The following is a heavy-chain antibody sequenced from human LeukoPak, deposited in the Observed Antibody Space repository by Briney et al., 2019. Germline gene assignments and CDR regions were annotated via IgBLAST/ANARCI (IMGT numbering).Heavy chain of an antibody. V-gene: IGHV7-4-1*02. Sequence: ASVKVSCKASGYTFTSYAMNRVRHAPGQGLEWMGWINTITGNPTYAQGFTGRFVFSLDTSVSTAYLQISSLRAEDTAVYYCARSAPTNYFDYWGQGTLVTVSS. CDR3: ARSAPTNYFDY. D-gene: IGHD1-1*01. CDR2: INTITGNP. J-gene: IGHJ4*02. CDR1: GYTFTSYA.